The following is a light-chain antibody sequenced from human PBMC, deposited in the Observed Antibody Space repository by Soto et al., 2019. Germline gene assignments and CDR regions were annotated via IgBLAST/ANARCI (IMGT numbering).Light chain of an antibody. CDR3: QQLKSYPPP. Sequence: DIQLTQSPSFLSASVGDRVTITCRASQGISSYLAWYQQKPGKAPKLLIYAASTLQSGVPSRFSGSGSGTEFTLTISSLQPEDFATYYCQQLKSYPPPFGGGTKVEIK. J-gene: IGKJ4*01. CDR2: AAS. CDR1: QGISSY. V-gene: IGKV1-9*01.